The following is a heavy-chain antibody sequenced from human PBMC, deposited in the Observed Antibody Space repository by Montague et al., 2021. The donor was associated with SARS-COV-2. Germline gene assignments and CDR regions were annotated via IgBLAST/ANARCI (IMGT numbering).Heavy chain of an antibody. V-gene: IGHV4-4*02. J-gene: IGHJ3*01. CDR1: GVSISSTNW. CDR3: ALLGRSSSGNYFKFDS. Sequence: SETLSLTCAVSGVSISSTNWWTWVRQPPGKRLEWLGEIFHTGGTNYNPSLRGRMTISVDKTKNQFSLSLNSLTAADTAMYYCALLGRSSSGNYFKFDSWGRGTTVTVSS. D-gene: IGHD1-26*01. CDR2: IFHTGGT.